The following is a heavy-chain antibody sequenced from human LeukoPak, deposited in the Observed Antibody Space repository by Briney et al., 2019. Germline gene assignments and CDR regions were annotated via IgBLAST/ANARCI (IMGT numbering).Heavy chain of an antibody. V-gene: IGHV4-59*01. J-gene: IGHJ4*02. Sequence: SETLSLTCTVSGGSISSYYWSWIRQPPGKGLEWIGYIYYGGSTNYNPSLKSRVTISVDTSKNQFSLKLSSVTAADTAVYYCARGTVTTFDYWGQGTLVTVSS. CDR2: IYYGGST. D-gene: IGHD4-17*01. CDR1: GGSISSYY. CDR3: ARGTVTTFDY.